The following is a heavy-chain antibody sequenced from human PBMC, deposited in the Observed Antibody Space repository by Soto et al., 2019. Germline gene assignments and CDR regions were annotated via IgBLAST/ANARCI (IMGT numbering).Heavy chain of an antibody. CDR2: ISGGGGST. V-gene: IGHV3-23*01. CDR3: AKXFIVVVTVTRPDDAFDA. CDR1: GFTFGDYG. Sequence: GGSLRLSCAASGFTFGDYGMNWVRQAPGKGLEWVSGISGGGGSTYYADSVKGRFTISRDPSKNTIFLEMNSLRAEDTAVYYCAKXFIVVVTVTRPDDAFDAWGQGTLVTVSS. D-gene: IGHD2-21*02. J-gene: IGHJ5*01.